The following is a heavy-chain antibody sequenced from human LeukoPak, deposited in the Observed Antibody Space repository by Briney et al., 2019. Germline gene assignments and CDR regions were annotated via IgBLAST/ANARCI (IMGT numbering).Heavy chain of an antibody. CDR2: VYYSGST. J-gene: IGHJ3*01. Sequence: SETLSLTCAVSGGSIRSYYWSWIRQPPGKGLEWIGYVYYSGSTNYNPSLKSRVTISVDTSKNQFSLKLTSVTAADSAVYYCARSLIAVRGAFDLWGQGTMVTVSS. V-gene: IGHV4-59*12. D-gene: IGHD6-19*01. CDR3: ARSLIAVRGAFDL. CDR1: GGSIRSYY.